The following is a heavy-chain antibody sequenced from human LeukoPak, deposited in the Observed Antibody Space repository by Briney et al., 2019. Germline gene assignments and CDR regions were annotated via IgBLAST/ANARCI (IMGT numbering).Heavy chain of an antibody. J-gene: IGHJ6*04. D-gene: IGHD3-10*02. CDR2: ISSSGSTI. CDR1: GFTFSNAW. CDR3: AELGITMIGGV. Sequence: PGGSLRLSRAASGFTFSNAWMNWVRQAPGKGLEWVSYISSSGSTIYYADSVKGRFTISRDNAKNSLYLQMNSLRAEDTAVYYCAELGITMIGGVWGKGTTVTISS. V-gene: IGHV3-48*04.